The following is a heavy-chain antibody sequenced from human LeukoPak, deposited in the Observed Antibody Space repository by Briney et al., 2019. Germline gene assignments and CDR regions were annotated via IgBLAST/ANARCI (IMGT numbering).Heavy chain of an antibody. CDR2: IIPIFGTA. Sequence: SVKVSCKASGGTFSSYAISWVRQAPGQGLEWMGGIIPIFGTANYAQKFQGRVTITTDESTSTAYMDLSSPRSEDTAVYYCARAYSSSWRPPYFDYWGQGTLVTVSS. CDR1: GGTFSSYA. D-gene: IGHD6-13*01. J-gene: IGHJ4*02. V-gene: IGHV1-69*05. CDR3: ARAYSSSWRPPYFDY.